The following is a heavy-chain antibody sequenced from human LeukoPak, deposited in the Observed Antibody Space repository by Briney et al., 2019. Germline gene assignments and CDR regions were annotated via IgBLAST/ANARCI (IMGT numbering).Heavy chain of an antibody. CDR1: GFTFSSYA. Sequence: SGRSLRLSCAASGFTFSSYAMHWVRQAPGKGLEWVAVISYDGSNKYYADSVKGRFTISRDNSEKTLYLQMSSLRAEDTAVYYCAKGDSFGSGSYFHYWGQGTLVTVSS. CDR3: AKGDSFGSGSYFHY. CDR2: ISYDGSNK. J-gene: IGHJ4*02. V-gene: IGHV3-30-3*01. D-gene: IGHD3-10*01.